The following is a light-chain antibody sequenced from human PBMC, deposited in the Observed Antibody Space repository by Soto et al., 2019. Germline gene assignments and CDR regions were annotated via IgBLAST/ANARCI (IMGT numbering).Light chain of an antibody. CDR2: DAS. Sequence: EIVLTQSPATLSLSPGERATLSCRASQSVSSYLAWYQQKPGQAPRLLIYDASDRATGIPARFSGSGSGTDFTLTIGSLVPEDFAVYYCQQRSNWLTFGGGTNVDIK. CDR3: QQRSNWLT. V-gene: IGKV3-11*01. CDR1: QSVSSY. J-gene: IGKJ4*01.